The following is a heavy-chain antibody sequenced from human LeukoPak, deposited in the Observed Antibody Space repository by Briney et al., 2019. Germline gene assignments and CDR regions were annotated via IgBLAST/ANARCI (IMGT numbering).Heavy chain of an antibody. CDR2: ISGSGGST. V-gene: IGHV3-23*01. CDR1: GFTFSSYG. D-gene: IGHD3-10*01. Sequence: GGTLRLSCAASGFTFSSYGMSWVRQAPGKGLEWVSAISGSGGSTYYADSVKGRFTISRDNSKNTLYLQMNSLRAEDTAVYYCAKVMVRGDFDYWGQGTLVTVSS. J-gene: IGHJ4*02. CDR3: AKVMVRGDFDY.